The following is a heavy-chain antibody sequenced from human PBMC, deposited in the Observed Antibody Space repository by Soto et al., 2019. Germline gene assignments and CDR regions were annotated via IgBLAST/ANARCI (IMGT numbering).Heavy chain of an antibody. CDR3: ARDAYNPLLDY. CDR1: GGTFSSYT. V-gene: IGHV1-69*08. CDR2: IIPILGIA. D-gene: IGHD1-1*01. J-gene: IGHJ4*02. Sequence: QVQLVQSGAEVKKPGSSVKVSCKASGGTFSSYTISWVRQAPGQGLEWMGRIIPILGIANYAQKFQGRVTMTADKSTSTAYMELSSLRSEATAVYYGARDAYNPLLDYWGQGTRVTVSS.